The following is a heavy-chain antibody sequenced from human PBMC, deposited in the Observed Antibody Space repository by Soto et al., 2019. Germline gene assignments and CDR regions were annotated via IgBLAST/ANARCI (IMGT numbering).Heavy chain of an antibody. D-gene: IGHD3-9*01. Sequence: SETLSLTCTVSGGSISSTGHYCGWVRQPPGKGLEWIASISYSEITYYNPSLRSRVTMSVDTSKNQFSLKLSSVTAADTAVYYCAREKGELRYFDWSQGFDPWGQGTLVTVSS. J-gene: IGHJ5*02. CDR3: AREKGELRYFDWSQGFDP. V-gene: IGHV4-39*07. CDR2: ISYSEIT. CDR1: GGSISSTGHY.